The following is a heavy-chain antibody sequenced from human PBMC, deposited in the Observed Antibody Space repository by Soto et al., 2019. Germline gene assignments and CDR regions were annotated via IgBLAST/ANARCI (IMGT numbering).Heavy chain of an antibody. Sequence: QVQLVQSGAEVKKPGSSVRVSCKASGGTFGNDAISWVRQAPGQGLEWLGGIIPVLGVGDNAQNFQGRVTITADASTSTAYLELSSLRSEDTALYYCATEAGYTYGYVFDYWGQGTLVTVSS. D-gene: IGHD5-18*01. V-gene: IGHV1-69*01. CDR3: ATEAGYTYGYVFDY. J-gene: IGHJ4*02. CDR1: GGTFGNDA. CDR2: IIPVLGVG.